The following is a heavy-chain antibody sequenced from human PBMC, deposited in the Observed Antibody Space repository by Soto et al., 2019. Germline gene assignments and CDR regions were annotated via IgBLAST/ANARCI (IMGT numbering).Heavy chain of an antibody. Sequence: QVQLVQSGAEVKKPGASVKVSCKASGYPLTAKYLHWVRQAPGQGLEWMGWINPSSGGTKEAQKFRGRVTMTRDTSISAGYMELCRLTSDDTAVYYCAKGGSSWTEWFDPWGQGTLVTVSS. D-gene: IGHD6-13*01. CDR3: AKGGSSWTEWFDP. CDR2: INPSSGGT. J-gene: IGHJ5*02. CDR1: GYPLTAKY. V-gene: IGHV1-2*02.